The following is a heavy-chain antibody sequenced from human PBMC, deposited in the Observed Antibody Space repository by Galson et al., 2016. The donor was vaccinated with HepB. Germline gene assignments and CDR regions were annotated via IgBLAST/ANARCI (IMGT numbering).Heavy chain of an antibody. V-gene: IGHV4-34*01. D-gene: IGHD2-21*01. CDR2: ISQGGTT. CDR3: ARGKGRKGATSYRYWYYDV. J-gene: IGHJ2*01. CDR1: GGSFSGYF. Sequence: SETLSLTCAVNGGSFSGYFWGWIRQSPGKGLEWIGEISQGGTTNYNPSLKSRVTLLVDTSKNKFSLEVTSVTAADTAVYFCARGKGRKGATSYRYWYYDVWGRGAPVTVSS.